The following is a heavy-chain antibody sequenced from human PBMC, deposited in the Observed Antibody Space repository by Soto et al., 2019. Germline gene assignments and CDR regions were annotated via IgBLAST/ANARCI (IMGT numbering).Heavy chain of an antibody. Sequence: GESLKISCKGSGYSFTSYWIGWVRQMPGKGLEWMGIIYPGDSDTRYSPSFQGQVTISADKSISTAYLQWSSLKASDTAMYYCASARAAAGSYYYYGMDVWGHGTTVTVSS. D-gene: IGHD6-13*01. CDR1: GYSFTSYW. V-gene: IGHV5-51*01. CDR2: IYPGDSDT. J-gene: IGHJ6*02. CDR3: ASARAAAGSYYYYGMDV.